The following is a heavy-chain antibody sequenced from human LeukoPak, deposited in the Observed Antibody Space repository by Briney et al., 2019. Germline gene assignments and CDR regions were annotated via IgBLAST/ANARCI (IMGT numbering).Heavy chain of an antibody. Sequence: PGGSLRLSCAASGFTFSSYSMNWVRQAPGKGLEWVSYISSSSSTIYYADSVKGRFTISRDNAKNSLYLQMNSLRAEDTAVYYCARGYSSDISAFDIWGQGTMVTVSS. D-gene: IGHD6-25*01. J-gene: IGHJ3*02. V-gene: IGHV3-48*01. CDR2: ISSSSSTI. CDR3: ARGYSSDISAFDI. CDR1: GFTFSSYS.